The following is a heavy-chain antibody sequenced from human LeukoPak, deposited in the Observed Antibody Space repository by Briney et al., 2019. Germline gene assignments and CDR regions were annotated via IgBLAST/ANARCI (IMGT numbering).Heavy chain of an antibody. V-gene: IGHV4-34*01. CDR3: ARVVPAAIGAPNFDY. CDR2: INHSGST. Sequence: SETLSLTCAVYGGSFSGYYWSWIRQPPGKGLEWIGEINHSGSTNYNPSLKSRVTISVDTSKNQFSLKLRSVTAADTAVYYCARVVPAAIGAPNFDYWGQGTLVTVSS. CDR1: GGSFSGYY. D-gene: IGHD2-2*02. J-gene: IGHJ4*02.